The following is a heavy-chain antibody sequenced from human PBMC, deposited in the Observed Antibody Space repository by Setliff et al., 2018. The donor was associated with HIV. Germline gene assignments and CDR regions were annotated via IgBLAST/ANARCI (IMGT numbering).Heavy chain of an antibody. Sequence: VSVKVSCKASGYTVTTYSIHWVRQAPGQSLEWMGWINVGKGDTKYSQELQGRITLTTDTSANTAYMELSGLRPDDTAVYFWARGALLAVFDFDHWGHGTLVTVSS. CDR2: INVGKGDT. J-gene: IGHJ4*01. CDR1: GYTVTTYS. CDR3: ARGALLAVFDFDH. V-gene: IGHV1-3*01. D-gene: IGHD3-10*01.